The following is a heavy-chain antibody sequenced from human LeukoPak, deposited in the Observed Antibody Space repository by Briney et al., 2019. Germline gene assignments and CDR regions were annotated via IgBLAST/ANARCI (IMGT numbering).Heavy chain of an antibody. CDR3: AKVGRIVANEHTYFDY. D-gene: IGHD3-22*01. J-gene: IGHJ4*02. Sequence: GGSLRLSCAASGFTFSSYEMNWVRQAPGKGLEWVSYISSSGSTIYYADSVKGRFTISRDNAKNSLYLQMNSLRAEDTALYYCAKVGRIVANEHTYFDYWGQGTLVTVSS. CDR1: GFTFSSYE. CDR2: ISSSGSTI. V-gene: IGHV3-48*03.